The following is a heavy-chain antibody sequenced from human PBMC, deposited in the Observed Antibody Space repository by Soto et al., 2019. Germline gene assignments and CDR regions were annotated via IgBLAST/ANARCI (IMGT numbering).Heavy chain of an antibody. CDR3: VSQRTTVPTQAYFDY. J-gene: IGHJ4*02. CDR1: GVSVTSSSYY. V-gene: IGHV4-39*01. CDR2: VYYRGRS. Sequence: KTXETLCLTCPVAGVSVTSSSYYWGWLRQSRGKGLEWIGSVYYRGRSYSKSSVKSRVTISVDTSKNGFSLSLNSVTASDTAVYFCVSQRTTVPTQAYFDYWGPGALVTVSS. D-gene: IGHD4-17*01.